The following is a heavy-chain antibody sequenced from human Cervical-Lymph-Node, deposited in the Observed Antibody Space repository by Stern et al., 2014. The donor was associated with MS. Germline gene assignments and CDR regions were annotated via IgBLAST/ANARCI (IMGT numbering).Heavy chain of an antibody. Sequence: MQLAESGGGVVQPGRSLRLSCAASGFTFSYHAMHWVRQAPGKGLEWVAVISYDGSDKNDADSVKGRFTISRDNSRNTLYLQMNSLRVDDTAVYYCARGGAVATSDYYFDYWGQGILVTVSS. CDR2: ISYDGSDK. V-gene: IGHV3-30*01. CDR1: GFTFSYHA. J-gene: IGHJ4*02. D-gene: IGHD5-12*01. CDR3: ARGGAVATSDYYFDY.